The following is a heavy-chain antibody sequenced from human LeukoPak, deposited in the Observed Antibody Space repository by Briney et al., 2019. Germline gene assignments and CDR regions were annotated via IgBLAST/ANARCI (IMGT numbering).Heavy chain of an antibody. Sequence: PSETLSLTCTVSGGSTTGSTYYWGWIRQPPGKGLEWIGSIYYTGSNYYNPFLKGRVTISVDTSKNQFSLKLSSVTAADTAVYYCATAKYSNWGQGTLVTVSS. J-gene: IGHJ4*02. D-gene: IGHD6-13*01. CDR1: GGSTTGSTYY. CDR2: IYYTGSN. V-gene: IGHV4-39*01. CDR3: ATAKYSN.